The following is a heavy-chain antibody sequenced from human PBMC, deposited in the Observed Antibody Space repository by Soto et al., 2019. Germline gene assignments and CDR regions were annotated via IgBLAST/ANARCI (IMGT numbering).Heavy chain of an antibody. CDR1: GGSISRSSYS. V-gene: IGHV4-39*01. CDR2: IYYSGST. CDR3: ATRQGGSYNWFDP. J-gene: IGHJ5*02. Sequence: PSETLSLTCTVSGGSISRSSYSWGWIRQPPGKGLEWIGTIYYSGSTYYNPSLKSRVTISVDTSKNRFSLKLSSVTAADTAVYYCATRQGGSYNWFDPWGQGTLVTVSS. D-gene: IGHD2-15*01.